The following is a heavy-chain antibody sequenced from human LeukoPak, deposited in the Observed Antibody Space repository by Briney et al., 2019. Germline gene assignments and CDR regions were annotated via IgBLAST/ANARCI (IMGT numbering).Heavy chain of an antibody. J-gene: IGHJ5*02. CDR3: ARDNWFDP. Sequence: GGSLRLSCAASGFTFSSYVMNWVRQAPGKGLEWVSTIGASSEITYFADSVKGRFTISRDNSKNTLYLQMNSLRAEDTAVYYCARDNWFDPWGQGTLVTVSS. V-gene: IGHV3-23*01. CDR1: GFTFSSYV. CDR2: IGASSEIT.